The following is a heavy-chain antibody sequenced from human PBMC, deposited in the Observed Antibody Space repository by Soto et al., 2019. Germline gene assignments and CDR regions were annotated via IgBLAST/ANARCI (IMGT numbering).Heavy chain of an antibody. Sequence: QLQLQESGSGLVKPSQTLSLTCAVSGGSISSGGYSWSWIRQPPGKGLEWIGYIYHSGSTYYNPSLKSRVTISVDRSKNQFSLKLSCVTAADTAVYYCARDPLNCTNGVCYSGGFDYWGQGTLVTVSS. CDR3: ARDPLNCTNGVCYSGGFDY. J-gene: IGHJ4*02. D-gene: IGHD2-8*01. V-gene: IGHV4-30-2*01. CDR1: GGSISSGGYS. CDR2: IYHSGST.